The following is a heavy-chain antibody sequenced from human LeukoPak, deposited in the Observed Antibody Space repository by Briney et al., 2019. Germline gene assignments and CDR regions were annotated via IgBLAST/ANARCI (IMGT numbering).Heavy chain of an antibody. V-gene: IGHV1-8*01. J-gene: IGHJ6*02. CDR3: ATDRGYCSGGSCYPLRAYYYYGMDV. D-gene: IGHD2-15*01. CDR1: GYTFTSYD. CDR2: MNPNSGNT. Sequence: ASVKVSCKASGYTFTSYDVNWVRQATGQGLEWMGWMNPNSGNTGLVQKFQGRVTLTRDTSLSTAYMELSNLRSDDTAVYYCATDRGYCSGGSCYPLRAYYYYGMDVWGQGTTVTVSS.